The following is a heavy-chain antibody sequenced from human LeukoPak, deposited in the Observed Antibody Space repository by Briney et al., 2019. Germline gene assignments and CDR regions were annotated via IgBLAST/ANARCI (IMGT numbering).Heavy chain of an antibody. CDR2: ISYDGSNK. J-gene: IGHJ4*02. CDR3: AKDRGYYGSGSYGPAYYFDY. V-gene: IGHV3-30*18. CDR1: GFTFSSYG. Sequence: GGSLRLSCAASGFTFSSYGMHRVRQAPGKGLEWVAVISYDGSNKYYADSVKGRFTISRDNSKNTLYLQMNSLRAEDTAVYYCAKDRGYYGSGSYGPAYYFDYWGQGTLVTVSS. D-gene: IGHD3-10*01.